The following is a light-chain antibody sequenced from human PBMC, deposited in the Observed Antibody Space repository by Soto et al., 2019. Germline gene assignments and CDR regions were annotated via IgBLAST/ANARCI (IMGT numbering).Light chain of an antibody. CDR2: TAS. CDR3: QQSYSTPFT. V-gene: IGKV1-39*01. J-gene: IGKJ5*01. CDR1: PSISIY. Sequence: DIQMTQSPSSLSASDGDRVTISCRASPSISIYLNWYQHKAGKAPKLLIYTASRLQSGVPSRFSGSGSGSDFTLTISSLQPEDYASYYCQQSYSTPFTFGQGTRLEIK.